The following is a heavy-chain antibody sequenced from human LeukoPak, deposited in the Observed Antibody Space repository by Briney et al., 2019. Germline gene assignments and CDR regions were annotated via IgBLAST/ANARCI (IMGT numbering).Heavy chain of an antibody. Sequence: GGSLRLSCAASGFTFSDYDMHWVRQAPGKGLEWVSSLHISGDTHYAGSLQGRFTISGDNAKNSLFLEMNSLRVEDTAVYYCARDPFDLWGQGTLVTVSS. J-gene: IGHJ5*02. CDR2: LHISGDT. CDR1: GFTFSDYD. V-gene: IGHV3-13*01. CDR3: ARDPFDL.